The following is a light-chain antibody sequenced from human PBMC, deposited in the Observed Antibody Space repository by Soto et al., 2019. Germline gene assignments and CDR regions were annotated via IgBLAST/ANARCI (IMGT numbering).Light chain of an antibody. CDR1: EDISSY. CDR3: QQVKSSTRT. Sequence: DIQLTQSPSFLSASVGDRVSITCRASEDISSYLAWYQRKPGKAPKVVISGASTLQSGVPSSFSGSESGTEFTLTISSLQPEDFATSYCQQVKSSTRTFGGGTKVELK. J-gene: IGKJ4*01. CDR2: GAS. V-gene: IGKV1-9*01.